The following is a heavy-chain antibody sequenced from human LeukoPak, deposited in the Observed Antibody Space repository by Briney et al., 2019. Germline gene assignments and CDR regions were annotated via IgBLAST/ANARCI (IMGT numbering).Heavy chain of an antibody. CDR2: VSYSGST. V-gene: IGHV4-39*01. Sequence: SETLSLTCTVSGDSISSSGSYWAWIRQSPGQGLEWIGSVSYSGSTHYSPSLQTRVTVFADTSKNQFSLKLTFVTAADTAVYYCARGAHFFDYWGQGTLFTVSS. CDR3: ARGAHFFDY. J-gene: IGHJ4*02. CDR1: GDSISSSGSY. D-gene: IGHD1-26*01.